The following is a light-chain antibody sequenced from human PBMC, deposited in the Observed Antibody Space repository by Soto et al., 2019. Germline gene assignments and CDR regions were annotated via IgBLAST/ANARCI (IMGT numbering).Light chain of an antibody. CDR2: TTS. Sequence: EIVLTQSPATLSLSPGERATLSCRASQSVSKSLAWYQQKPGQAPRLLIYTTSNRATGIPARFSGSGSRTDFTLTISSLEPEDCEVYYCQQGNNWPLFTFGPGTKVDIK. CDR1: QSVSKS. J-gene: IGKJ3*01. CDR3: QQGNNWPLFT. V-gene: IGKV3-11*01.